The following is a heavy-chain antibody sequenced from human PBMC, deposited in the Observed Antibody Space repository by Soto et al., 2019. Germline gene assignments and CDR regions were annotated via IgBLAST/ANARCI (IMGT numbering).Heavy chain of an antibody. CDR2: IYHSGTT. J-gene: IGHJ5*02. CDR1: GGSISSRDW. V-gene: IGHV4-4*02. CDR3: ARGVGHQGYCTGGSCGFDP. Sequence: QVQLQESGPGLAKPSGTLSLTCAVSGGSISSRDWWSWVRQPPGKGLEWIGEIYHSGTTNFNSSLKSRVTISVDKSKNQFSLKLSSVTAADTAVYYCARGVGHQGYCTGGSCGFDPWGQGTLVTVSS. D-gene: IGHD2-15*01.